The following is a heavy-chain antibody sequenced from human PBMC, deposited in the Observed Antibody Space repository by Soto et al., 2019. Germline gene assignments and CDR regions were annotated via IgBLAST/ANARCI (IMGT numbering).Heavy chain of an antibody. CDR2: ISSSGYI. Sequence: PWALVSLSGAPSGSRLKRCNINWLINSQRKRLEWLSSISSSGYILATDSVRGRFTISRDNAKNSVYLQINGLRAEDTAVYFCARDCRGGSCSPGMDVWGEGATVTVSS. CDR3: ARDCRGGSCSPGMDV. D-gene: IGHD2-15*01. J-gene: IGHJ6*04. CDR1: GSRLKRCN. V-gene: IGHV3-21*01.